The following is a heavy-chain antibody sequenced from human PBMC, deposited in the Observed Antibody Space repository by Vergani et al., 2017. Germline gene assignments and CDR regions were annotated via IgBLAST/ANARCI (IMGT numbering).Heavy chain of an antibody. CDR2: ISYDGSNK. J-gene: IGHJ1*01. Sequence: VQLLESGGGLVQPGGSLRLSCAASGFTFSSYAMHWVRQAPGKGLEWVAVISYDGSNKYYADSVKGRFTISRDNSKNTLYLQMNSLRAEDTAVYYCARAPSSLLYRAGYFQHWGQGTLVTVSS. D-gene: IGHD2-2*02. V-gene: IGHV3-30-3*01. CDR1: GFTFSSYA. CDR3: ARAPSSLLYRAGYFQH.